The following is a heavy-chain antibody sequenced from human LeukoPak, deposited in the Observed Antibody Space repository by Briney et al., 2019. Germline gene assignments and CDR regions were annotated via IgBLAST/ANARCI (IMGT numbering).Heavy chain of an antibody. CDR2: IGDTGLST. J-gene: IGHJ3*02. V-gene: IGHV3-23*01. D-gene: IGHD6-25*01. CDR3: AKPRTGYYDAFDT. Sequence: GGSLRLSCAASGLTFSTSGLTFSNYAMSWVRQAPGKGLEWVSGIGDTGLSTYYADSVKGRFTISRDNSKNTVYLQMNRLRAGDTAIYYCAKPRTGYYDAFDTWGPGTMVTVSS. CDR1: GLTFSTSGLTFSNYA.